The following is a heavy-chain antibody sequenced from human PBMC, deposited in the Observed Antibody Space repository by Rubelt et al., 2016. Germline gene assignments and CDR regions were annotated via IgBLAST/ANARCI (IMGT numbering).Heavy chain of an antibody. CDR1: GGSFSAYY. V-gene: IGHV4-34*02. D-gene: IGHD2-15*01. J-gene: IGHJ6*02. CDR3: ASESGGTQRYGMDV. CDR2: INHSGST. Sequence: GQLQQWGAGLLKPSETLSLTCAVYGGSFSAYYWSWIRQPPGKGLEWIGEINHSGSTSYNPSLKSRVTISVDTSKNQFSLKLSSVTAADTALFYCASESGGTQRYGMDVWGQGTTVTVSS.